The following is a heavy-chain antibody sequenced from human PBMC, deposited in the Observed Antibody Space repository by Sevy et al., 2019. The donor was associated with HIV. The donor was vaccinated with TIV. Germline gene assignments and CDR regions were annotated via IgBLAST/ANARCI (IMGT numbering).Heavy chain of an antibody. V-gene: IGHV1-2*02. CDR1: GYTFTGYY. CDR2: INPNSGGT. CDR3: ARGRCTNGVRYYFDY. Sequence: ASVKVSCKASGYTFTGYYMHWVRQAPGQGLEWMGWINPNSGGTNYAQKFQGRVTMTRDTSISTAYMELSRLRSDDTAVYYCARGRCTNGVRYYFDYWGQGTLVTVSS. D-gene: IGHD2-8*01. J-gene: IGHJ4*02.